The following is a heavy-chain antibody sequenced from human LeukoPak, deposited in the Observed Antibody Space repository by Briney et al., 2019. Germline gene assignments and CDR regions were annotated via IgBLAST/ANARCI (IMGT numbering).Heavy chain of an antibody. V-gene: IGHV3-9*01. Sequence: TGGSLRLSCAASGFTFDDYAMHWVRQAPGKGLEWVSGISWNSGSIGYADSVKGRFTISRDNAKNSLYLQMNSLRAEDTALYYCAKDAKWLRLGDYFNYWGQGTLVTVSS. CDR3: AKDAKWLRLGDYFNY. D-gene: IGHD5-12*01. J-gene: IGHJ4*02. CDR2: ISWNSGSI. CDR1: GFTFDDYA.